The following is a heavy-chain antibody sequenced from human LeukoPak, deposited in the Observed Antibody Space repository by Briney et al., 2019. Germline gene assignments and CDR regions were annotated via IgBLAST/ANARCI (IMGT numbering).Heavy chain of an antibody. CDR3: ARVYPDGYYDILDWFDP. CDR2: ISAYNGNT. J-gene: IGHJ5*02. V-gene: IGHV1-18*01. Sequence: GASVKVSCKASGYTFTSCGISWVRQAPGQGLEWMGWISAYNGNTNYAQKLQGRVTMTTDTSTSTAYMELRSLRSDDTAVYYCARVYPDGYYDILDWFDPWGQGTLVTVSS. D-gene: IGHD3-9*01. CDR1: GYTFTSCG.